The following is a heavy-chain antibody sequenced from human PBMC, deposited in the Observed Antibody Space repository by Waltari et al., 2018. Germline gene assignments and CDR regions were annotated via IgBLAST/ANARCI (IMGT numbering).Heavy chain of an antibody. CDR1: GGSISSYY. CDR2: IYTSGST. D-gene: IGHD5-12*01. CDR3: ARVVRDIEMATRWVDLHYYYYMDV. J-gene: IGHJ6*03. Sequence: QVQLQESGPGLVKPSETLSLTCPVPGGSISSYYWSWIRQPAGKGLEWIGRIYTSGSTNYNPSLKSRVTMSVDTSKNQFSLKLSSVTAADTAVYYCARVVRDIEMATRWVDLHYYYYMDVWGKGTTVTVSS. V-gene: IGHV4-4*07.